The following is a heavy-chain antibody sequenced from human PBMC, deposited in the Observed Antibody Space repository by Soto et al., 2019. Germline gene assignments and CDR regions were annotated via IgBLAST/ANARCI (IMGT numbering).Heavy chain of an antibody. D-gene: IGHD2-8*02. Sequence: GGSLRLSCAASGFKFSNYAMSWVRQAPGEGLEWVSLISATGGGTYYADPVKGRFTISRDNSKNTLYLQMNSPRAEDTAVYYCAKGLLALFDYWGQGTLVTVSS. V-gene: IGHV3-23*01. CDR3: AKGLLALFDY. J-gene: IGHJ4*02. CDR2: ISATGGGT. CDR1: GFKFSNYA.